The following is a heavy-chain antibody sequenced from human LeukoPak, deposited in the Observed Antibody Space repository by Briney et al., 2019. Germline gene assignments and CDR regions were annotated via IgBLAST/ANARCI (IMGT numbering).Heavy chain of an antibody. Sequence: ASVKVSCKASGYTFTSYGISWVRQAPGQGLEWMGIINPSGGSTSYAQKFQGRVTMTRDMSTSTVYMELSSLRSEDTAVYYCARAEGDYDYVWGSYRYWWFDPWGQGTLVTVSS. D-gene: IGHD3-16*02. CDR2: INPSGGST. CDR1: GYTFTSYG. V-gene: IGHV1-46*01. J-gene: IGHJ5*02. CDR3: ARAEGDYDYVWGSYRYWWFDP.